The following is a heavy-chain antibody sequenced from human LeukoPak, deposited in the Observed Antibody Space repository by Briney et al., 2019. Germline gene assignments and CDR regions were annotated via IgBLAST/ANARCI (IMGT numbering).Heavy chain of an antibody. CDR2: IRYDGSNK. D-gene: IGHD3-10*01. CDR1: GFTFSSYG. Sequence: GGSLRLSCAASGFTFSSYGVHWVRQAPGKGLEWVAFIRYDGSNKYYADSVKGRFTISRDNSKNTLYLQMNSLRAEDTAVYYCAKFRAYYYYYYMDVWGKGTTVTVSS. CDR3: AKFRAYYYYYYMDV. V-gene: IGHV3-30*02. J-gene: IGHJ6*03.